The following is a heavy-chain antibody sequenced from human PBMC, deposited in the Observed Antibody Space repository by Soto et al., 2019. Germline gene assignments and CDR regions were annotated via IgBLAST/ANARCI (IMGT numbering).Heavy chain of an antibody. V-gene: IGHV2-5*02. CDR3: ASSSGYRIFDC. D-gene: IGHD3-22*01. CDR1: GFSLTTSGVG. Sequence: QITLKESGPTLVKPTQTLTLTCTFSGFSLTTSGVGVGWIRQPPGKALEWLALIFWDDDKRYSPSLKSRLTITKDTSKNQVVLTMTNMDPVDTATYYCASSSGYRIFDCWGQGTLVTVSS. CDR2: IFWDDDK. J-gene: IGHJ4*02.